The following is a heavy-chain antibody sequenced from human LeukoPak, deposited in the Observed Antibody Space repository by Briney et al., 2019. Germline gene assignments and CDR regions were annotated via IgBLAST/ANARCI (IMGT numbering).Heavy chain of an antibody. CDR2: IYTSGST. V-gene: IGHV4-61*02. D-gene: IGHD3-3*01. CDR1: GGSFSSGSYY. Sequence: ASQTLSLTCTVSGGSFSSGSYYWSWIRQPAGKGLEWIGRIYTSGSTNYNPSLKSRVTISVDTSKNQFSLKLSSVTAADTAVYYCARGHDFWSGYYFDYWGQGTLVTVSS. CDR3: ARGHDFWSGYYFDY. J-gene: IGHJ4*02.